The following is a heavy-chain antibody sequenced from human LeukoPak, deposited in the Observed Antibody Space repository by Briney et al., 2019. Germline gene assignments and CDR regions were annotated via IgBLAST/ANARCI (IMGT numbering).Heavy chain of an antibody. CDR1: GGSFSSGTYY. V-gene: IGHV4-61*01. CDR2: IYYSGST. CDR3: ARGGRGYLNYYYYGMDV. D-gene: IGHD5-18*01. Sequence: SETLSLTCTVSGGSFSSGTYYWSWIRQPPGKGLEWIGYIYYSGSTNYNPSLKSRVTISVDTSKNQFSLKLSSVTAADTAVYYCARGGRGYLNYYYYGMDVWGQGTTVTVSS. J-gene: IGHJ6*02.